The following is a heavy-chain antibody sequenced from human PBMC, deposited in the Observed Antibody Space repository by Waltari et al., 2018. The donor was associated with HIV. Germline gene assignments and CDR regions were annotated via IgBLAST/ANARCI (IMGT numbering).Heavy chain of an antibody. CDR1: GFTFSNYT. CDR3: ARDINGGWGY. J-gene: IGHJ4*02. Sequence: EVQLVESGGGLVQPGGSLRLSCAASGFTFSNYTMNWVRQDPGKGLWWVSYISRSSSSIFYADSVKGRFTISRDNAKNSLYLQMNSLRVEDTAVYYCARDINGGWGYWGQGTLVTVAS. D-gene: IGHD7-27*01. V-gene: IGHV3-48*01. CDR2: ISRSSSSI.